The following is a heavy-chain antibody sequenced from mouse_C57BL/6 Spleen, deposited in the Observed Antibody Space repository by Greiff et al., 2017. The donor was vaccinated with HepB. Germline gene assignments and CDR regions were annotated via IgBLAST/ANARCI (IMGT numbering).Heavy chain of an antibody. D-gene: IGHD2-1*01. Sequence: EVMLVESGGGLVQPGGSLKLSCAASGFTFSDYYMYWVRQTPEKRLEWVAYISNGGGSTYYPDTVKGRFTISRDNAKNTLYLQMSRLKSEDTAMYYCARQGIGYGNYFDYWGQGTTLTVSS. CDR3: ARQGIGYGNYFDY. J-gene: IGHJ2*01. V-gene: IGHV5-12*01. CDR1: GFTFSDYY. CDR2: ISNGGGST.